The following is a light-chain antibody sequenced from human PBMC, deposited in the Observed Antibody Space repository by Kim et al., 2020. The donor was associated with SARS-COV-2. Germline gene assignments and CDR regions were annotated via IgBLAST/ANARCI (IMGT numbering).Light chain of an antibody. J-gene: IGLJ1*01. CDR1: SSDVGGYNF. Sequence: GQSITISCTGTSSDVGGYNFVSGYQQHPGKAPKLMIYDVSNRPSGISNRFSGSKSGNTASLTISGLQAEDEADYYCSSYTGSSTLVFGTGTKVTVL. CDR3: SSYTGSSTLV. V-gene: IGLV2-14*03. CDR2: DVS.